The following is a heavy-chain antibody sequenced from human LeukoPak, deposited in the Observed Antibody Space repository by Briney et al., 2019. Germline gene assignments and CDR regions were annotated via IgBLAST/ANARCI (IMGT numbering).Heavy chain of an antibody. CDR1: GFTFSSYA. CDR2: ISGSGGST. D-gene: IGHD2-2*01. V-gene: IGHV3-23*01. Sequence: GGSLRLSCAASGFTFSSYAMSWVRKAPGKGLEWVSAISGSGGSTYYADSVKGRFTISRDNSKNTLYLQMNSLRAEDTAVYYCAKGGHWRRSTSDFDYWGQGTLVTVSS. J-gene: IGHJ4*02. CDR3: AKGGHWRRSTSDFDY.